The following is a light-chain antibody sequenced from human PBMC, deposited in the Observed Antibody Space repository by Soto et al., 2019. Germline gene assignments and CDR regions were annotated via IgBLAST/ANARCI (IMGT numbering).Light chain of an antibody. Sequence: EIVLTQSPGTLSLSPGERATLSCRASQSVSSSYLAWYQQKPGQAPRLLIYGASSRATGIPDRFSGSGSGTDFTLTISGLEPEDFAVYFCQQFQSSLRTFGQGTKVDNK. CDR3: QQFQSSLRT. CDR2: GAS. V-gene: IGKV3-20*01. J-gene: IGKJ1*01. CDR1: QSVSSSY.